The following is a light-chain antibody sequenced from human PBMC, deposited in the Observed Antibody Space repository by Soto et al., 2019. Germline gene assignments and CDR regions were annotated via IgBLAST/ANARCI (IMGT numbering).Light chain of an antibody. J-gene: IGKJ4*01. CDR1: QSVSSSY. CDR2: GAS. CDR3: QHYGSLVLT. Sequence: EIVLTQSPGTLSLSPGDRATLSCRASQSVSSSYLAWYQQKPGQAPRLLIYGASSRATGIPERFSGSGSGTDFTLTISRLEPEDFAVYYCQHYGSLVLTFGGGTKVEIK. V-gene: IGKV3-20*01.